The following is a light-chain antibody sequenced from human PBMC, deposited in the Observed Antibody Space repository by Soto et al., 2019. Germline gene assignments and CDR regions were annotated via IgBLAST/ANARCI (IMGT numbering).Light chain of an antibody. V-gene: IGKV1-27*01. J-gene: IGKJ4*01. CDR1: QGISNY. Sequence: DIQMTQSPSSLSASVGDRVTITCRASQGISNYLAWYQQIPGKVPKLLISAASTLQSGVPSRFSGSGSGTDFTLTISSLHHDDVATYYCQKYTNVPAFGGGTKVEIK. CDR2: AAS. CDR3: QKYTNVPA.